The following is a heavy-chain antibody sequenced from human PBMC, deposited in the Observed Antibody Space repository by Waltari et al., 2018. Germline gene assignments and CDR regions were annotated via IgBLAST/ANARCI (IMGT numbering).Heavy chain of an antibody. CDR3: ATAVEMATITGAAFDI. D-gene: IGHD5-12*01. V-gene: IGHV4-38-2*01. J-gene: IGHJ3*02. CDR1: GYSISSGYY. CDR2: IYHSGST. Sequence: QVQLQESGPGLVKPSETLSLTCAVSGYSISSGYYWGWIRQPPGKGLEWIGSIYHSGSTSYNPSRRSRVTISVDTSKNQFSLKLSSVTAADTAVYYCATAVEMATITGAAFDIWGQGTMVTVSS.